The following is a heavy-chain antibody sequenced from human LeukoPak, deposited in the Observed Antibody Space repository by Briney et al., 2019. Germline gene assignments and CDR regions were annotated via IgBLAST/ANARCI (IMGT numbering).Heavy chain of an antibody. D-gene: IGHD3-22*01. CDR1: GGSFSGYY. CDR2: IKHSGST. V-gene: IGHV4-34*01. Sequence: SETLSLTCAVYGGSFSGYYWSWIREPPGKGREWSGEIKHSGSTNYNPTLKRRVTISVDASKNQISLKLSSATAAHTAVYYCARGEFTYYYDSSGPAGYWGQGTLVTVSS. J-gene: IGHJ4*02. CDR3: ARGEFTYYYDSSGPAGY.